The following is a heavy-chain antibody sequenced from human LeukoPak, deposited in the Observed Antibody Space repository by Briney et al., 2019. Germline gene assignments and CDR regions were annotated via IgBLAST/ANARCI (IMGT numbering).Heavy chain of an antibody. D-gene: IGHD1-26*01. CDR3: ARRGYHDYSGFDY. Sequence: GGSLRLSCAASGFTLRDYYMSWIRQAPGKGLEWVSSISGSSDDIYYADSVKGRFTVSRDNSKNSLYLQMKRLRAEDTALYYCARRGYHDYSGFDYWGQGTLVTVSS. CDR2: ISGSSDDI. V-gene: IGHV3-11*06. J-gene: IGHJ4*02. CDR1: GFTLRDYY.